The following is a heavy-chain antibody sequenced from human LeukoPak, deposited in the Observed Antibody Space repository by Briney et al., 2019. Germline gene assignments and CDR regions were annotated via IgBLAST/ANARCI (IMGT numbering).Heavy chain of an antibody. CDR1: GGSMTSSVYY. D-gene: IGHD3-10*01. CDR2: IYYNGST. Sequence: PSETLSLTCTVSGGSMTSSVYYWGWIRQPPGKRLEWIGSIYYNGSTYYNPSLKSRVTISVDTSKKRFSLRLSSVTAADTAVYYCARPTKYGSGSYLFDYWGQGTLVTVSS. J-gene: IGHJ4*02. CDR3: ARPTKYGSGSYLFDY. V-gene: IGHV4-39*01.